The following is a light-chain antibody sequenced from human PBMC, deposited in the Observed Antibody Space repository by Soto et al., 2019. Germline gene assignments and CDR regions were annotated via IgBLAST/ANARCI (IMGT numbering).Light chain of an antibody. CDR2: AAS. J-gene: IGKJ4*01. CDR1: QTVSSSY. Sequence: EIVLTQSPGTLSLSPGERATLSCRASQTVSSSYLAWYQQKPGQAPRLLIYAASSRATGIPDRFSGSGSGTDFTLTISRLEPEDFAVYYCQQCGSSPRTFGGGTKVEIK. CDR3: QQCGSSPRT. V-gene: IGKV3-20*01.